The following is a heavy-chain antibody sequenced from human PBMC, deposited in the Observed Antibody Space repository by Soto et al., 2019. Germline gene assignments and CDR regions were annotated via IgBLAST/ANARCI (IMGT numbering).Heavy chain of an antibody. J-gene: IGHJ6*03. CDR1: GFTFSSYA. CDR3: AKENTAYSGYDPKVLAYYDYYMDV. V-gene: IGHV3-23*01. D-gene: IGHD5-12*01. CDR2: ISGSGGST. Sequence: EVQLLESGGGLVQPGGSLRLSCAASGFTFSSYAMSWVRQAPGKGLEWVSAISGSGGSTYYADSVKGRFTISRDNSKNTLYLQMNSMRAEDTAVYYCAKENTAYSGYDPKVLAYYDYYMDVWGKGTTVTVSS.